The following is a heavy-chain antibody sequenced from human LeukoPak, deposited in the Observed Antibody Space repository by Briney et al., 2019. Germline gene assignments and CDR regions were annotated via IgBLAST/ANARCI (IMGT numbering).Heavy chain of an antibody. V-gene: IGHV3-23*01. CDR1: GFTFSSYA. Sequence: GGSLRLSCSASGFTFSSYAMSWVRQAPGKGLEWVSAISGSGGSTYYADSVKGRFTISRDNSKNTLYLQMNSLRAEDTAVYYCAKVGGYCTNGVCPPPDYFDYWGQGTLVTVSS. D-gene: IGHD2-8*01. J-gene: IGHJ4*02. CDR2: ISGSGGST. CDR3: AKVGGYCTNGVCPPPDYFDY.